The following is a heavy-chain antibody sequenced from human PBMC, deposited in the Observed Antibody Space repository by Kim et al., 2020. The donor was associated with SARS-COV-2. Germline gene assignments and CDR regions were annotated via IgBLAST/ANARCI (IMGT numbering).Heavy chain of an antibody. CDR1: GYIFSSYE. CDR3: ARDSTRTTMTWGYDYNGMD. CDR2: MNPKRGNA. D-gene: IGHD4-17*01. V-gene: IGHV1-8*01. J-gene: IGHJ6*01. Sequence: SVKVSCKASGYIFSSYEINWVRQATGQGLEWMGWMNPKRGNAGYAQKFQGRVTMTRNTSINTAYMELSSLSSEDSAVYYCARDSTRTTMTWGYDYNGMD.